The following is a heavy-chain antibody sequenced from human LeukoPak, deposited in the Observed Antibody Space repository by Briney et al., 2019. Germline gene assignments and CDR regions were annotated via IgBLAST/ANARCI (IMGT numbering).Heavy chain of an antibody. Sequence: SETLSLTCTVSGYSINSGYFWGWVRQPPGKGPEWIGSIFHTGDVYYNPSLRSRVTLSIDTSRNQVSLKVTSVTAADTAVYYCARTYNRFYYYYMDVWGKGTTVTVSS. CDR1: GYSINSGYF. V-gene: IGHV4-38-2*02. J-gene: IGHJ6*03. D-gene: IGHD1-1*01. CDR2: IFHTGDV. CDR3: ARTYNRFYYYYMDV.